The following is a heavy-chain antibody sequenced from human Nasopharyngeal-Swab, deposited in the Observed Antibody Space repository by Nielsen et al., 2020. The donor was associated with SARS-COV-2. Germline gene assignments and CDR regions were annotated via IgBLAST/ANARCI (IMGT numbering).Heavy chain of an antibody. CDR1: GYTFTSYY. CDR2: IFPSGGST. V-gene: IGHV1-46*01. Sequence: ASVKVSCKASGYTFTSYYMYWVRQAPGQGLEWMGVIFPSGGSTTYAQKFQGRATMTRDTSTSTVYMEVSSLRSEDTAVYYCAKEIAVVGPGELWGQGTLVTVSS. J-gene: IGHJ4*02. D-gene: IGHD6-19*01. CDR3: AKEIAVVGPGEL.